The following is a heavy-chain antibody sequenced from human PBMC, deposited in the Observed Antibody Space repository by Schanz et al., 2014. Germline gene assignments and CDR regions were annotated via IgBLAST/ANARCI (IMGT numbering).Heavy chain of an antibody. CDR1: GASITSGGHY. V-gene: IGHV4-31*03. J-gene: IGHJ4*02. D-gene: IGHD3-10*01. Sequence: QVQLQESGPGLVKPSQTLSLTCTVSGASITSGGHYWTWIRQVPGKGLEWIGCIDDTWGPKNNSPLKARVTLSLDASTNQFSLKLSSVTAADTAVYYCARRPTGSGSPIHYWGQGTLVTVSS. CDR3: ARRPTGSGSPIHY. CDR2: IDDTWGP.